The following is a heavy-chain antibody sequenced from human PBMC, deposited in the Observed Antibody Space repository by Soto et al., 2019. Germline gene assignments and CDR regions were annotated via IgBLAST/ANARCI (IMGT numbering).Heavy chain of an antibody. J-gene: IGHJ4*02. V-gene: IGHV3-74*01. D-gene: IGHD2-2*01. Sequence: GGSLRLSCAASGFTFSSYWMHWVRQAPGKGLVWVSRINSDGSSTNYADSVKGRFTITRDNAKNTLYLQMHSLRAEDTAVYYCARGVTSQNTRYQFDYWGQGTLVTVSS. CDR1: GFTFSSYW. CDR2: INSDGSST. CDR3: ARGVTSQNTRYQFDY.